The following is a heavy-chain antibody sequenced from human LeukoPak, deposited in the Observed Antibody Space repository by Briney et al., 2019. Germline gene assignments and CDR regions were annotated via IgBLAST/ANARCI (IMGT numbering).Heavy chain of an antibody. CDR1: GCTFTGYY. Sequence: ASVKVSCKASGCTFTGYYMHWVRQAPGQGLEWMGWINPNSGGTNYAQKFQGWVTMTRDTSISTAYMEPSRLRSDDTAVYYCARGSLPAAMEPDLTYWGQGTLVTVSS. CDR2: INPNSGGT. J-gene: IGHJ4*02. V-gene: IGHV1-2*04. CDR3: ARGSLPAAMEPDLTY. D-gene: IGHD2-2*01.